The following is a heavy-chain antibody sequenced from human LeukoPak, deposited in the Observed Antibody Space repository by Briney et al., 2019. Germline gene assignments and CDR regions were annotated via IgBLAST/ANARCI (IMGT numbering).Heavy chain of an antibody. CDR3: ARAPYYYDSDGCYFDY. D-gene: IGHD3-22*01. CDR1: GFTFSSYW. V-gene: IGHV3-7*01. J-gene: IGHJ4*02. CDR2: IKQDGSEI. Sequence: GGSLRLSCAASGFTFSSYWMTWVRQAPGKGLEWLANIKQDGSEIYYVDSVKGRFTISRDNAKNALYLQMNSLRAEDTAVYYCARAPYYYDSDGCYFDYWGQGTLVTVSS.